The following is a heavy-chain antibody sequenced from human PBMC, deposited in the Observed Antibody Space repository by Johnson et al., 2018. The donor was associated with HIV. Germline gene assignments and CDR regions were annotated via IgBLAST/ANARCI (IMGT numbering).Heavy chain of an antibody. Sequence: VQLVESGGGLVQPGRSLRLSCAASGFTFDDYAMHWVRQAPGKGLEWVSGISWNSGSIGYVDSVKGRFTISRDNAKNSLYLQMNSLRAEDTAVYYCARPTGWLRAFDIWGQGTMVTVSS. CDR3: ARPTGWLRAFDI. D-gene: IGHD2-15*01. CDR2: ISWNSGSI. J-gene: IGHJ3*02. CDR1: GFTFDDYA. V-gene: IGHV3-9*01.